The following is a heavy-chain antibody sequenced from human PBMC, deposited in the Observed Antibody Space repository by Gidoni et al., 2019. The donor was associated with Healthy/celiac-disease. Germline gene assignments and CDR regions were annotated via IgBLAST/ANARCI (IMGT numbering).Heavy chain of an antibody. CDR1: GFLFSNAW. D-gene: IGHD6-6*01. CDR3: TTPEPYSSSFWGGYYGMDV. V-gene: IGHV3-15*01. J-gene: IGHJ6*02. Sequence: EVQLVESGGGLVKPGGSLSLSCAASGFLFSNAWMSSFRQAPGKGLEWVGRIKSKTDGGTTDYAAPVKGRFTISRDDSKNTLYLQMNSLKTEDTAVYYCTTPEPYSSSFWGGYYGMDVWGQGTTVTVSS. CDR2: IKSKTDGGTT.